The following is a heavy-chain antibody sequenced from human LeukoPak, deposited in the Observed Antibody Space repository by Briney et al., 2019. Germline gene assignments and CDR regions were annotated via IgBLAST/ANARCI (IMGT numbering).Heavy chain of an antibody. CDR2: IYYSGST. J-gene: IGHJ4*02. CDR3: ARLLDGSGSPTADY. D-gene: IGHD3-10*01. V-gene: IGHV4-38-2*01. CDR1: GFTFRSYA. Sequence: GSLRLSCAASGFTFRSYAMNWVRQAPGKGLEWIGSIYYSGSTYYNPSLKSRVTISVDTSKNQFSLKLSSVAAADTAVYYCARLLDGSGSPTADYWGQGTLVTVSS.